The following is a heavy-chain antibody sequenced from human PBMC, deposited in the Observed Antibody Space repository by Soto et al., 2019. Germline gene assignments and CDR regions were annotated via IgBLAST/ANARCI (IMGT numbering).Heavy chain of an antibody. D-gene: IGHD1-20*01. CDR2: IGGLGSDT. Sequence: DVQLLESGGGLVQPGGSLTLSCAASRFTFSDFAMSWVRQAPGKGLEWVSSIGGLGSDTYYADPVKGRFTISRDNSKNTLYLQMDGIRHEDTALYYCAKDAMPYNGKSDWFDSWGQGTLVIVS. V-gene: IGHV3-23*01. J-gene: IGHJ5*01. CDR1: RFTFSDFA. CDR3: AKDAMPYNGKSDWFDS.